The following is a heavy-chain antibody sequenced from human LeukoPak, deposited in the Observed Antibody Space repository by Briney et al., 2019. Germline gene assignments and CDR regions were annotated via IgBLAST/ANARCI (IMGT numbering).Heavy chain of an antibody. CDR3: ARGGGLDV. CDR2: INHNGNVN. J-gene: IGHJ6*02. V-gene: IGHV3-7*03. CDR1: GFTFGDTW. Sequence: PGGSLRLSCAASGFTFGDTWMNWVRQAPGKGLEWVASINHNGNVNYYVDSVKGRFTISRDNAKNSLYLQMSNLRAEDTAVYFCARGGGLDVWGQGATVTVSS. D-gene: IGHD3-16*01.